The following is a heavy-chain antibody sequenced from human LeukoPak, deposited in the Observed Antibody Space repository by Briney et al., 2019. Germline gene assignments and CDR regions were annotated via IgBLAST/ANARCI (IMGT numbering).Heavy chain of an antibody. Sequence: GGSLRLSCAASGFTFDDYTMHWVRQAPGKGLEWVSLISWDGGSTYYADSVKGRFTISRDNSKNSLYLQMNSLRTEDTALYYCAKGILRYSDRTFYYMDVWGKGTTVTVSS. V-gene: IGHV3-43*01. CDR2: ISWDGGST. CDR1: GFTFDDYT. D-gene: IGHD3-9*01. J-gene: IGHJ6*03. CDR3: AKGILRYSDRTFYYMDV.